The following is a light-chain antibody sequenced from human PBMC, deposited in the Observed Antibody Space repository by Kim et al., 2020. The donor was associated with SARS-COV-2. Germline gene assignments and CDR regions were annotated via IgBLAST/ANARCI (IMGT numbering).Light chain of an antibody. Sequence: DIVMTQSPLSLPVTXGEPASISCRSSQSLLHSNGYNYLDWYLQKPGQSPQLLIYLGSNRASGVPDRCSGSGSGTDFTLKISRVEAEDVGVYYCMQALQTPYTFGQGTKLEI. CDR3: MQALQTPYT. J-gene: IGKJ2*01. V-gene: IGKV2-28*01. CDR1: QSLLHSNGYNY. CDR2: LGS.